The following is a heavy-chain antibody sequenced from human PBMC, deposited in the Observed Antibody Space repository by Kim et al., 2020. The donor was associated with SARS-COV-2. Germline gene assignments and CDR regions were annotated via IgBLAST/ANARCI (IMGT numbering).Heavy chain of an antibody. J-gene: IGHJ6*02. CDR3: ARDGRTTVSTNYYYGMDV. CDR1: GGSISSGSYY. CDR2: IYTSGST. V-gene: IGHV4-61*02. Sequence: SETLSLTCTVSGGSISSGSYYWSWIRQPAGKGLEWIGRIYTSGSTNYNPSLKSRVTISVDTSKNQFSLKLSSVTAADTAVYYCARDGRTTVSTNYYYGMDVWGQGTTVTVSS. D-gene: IGHD4-17*01.